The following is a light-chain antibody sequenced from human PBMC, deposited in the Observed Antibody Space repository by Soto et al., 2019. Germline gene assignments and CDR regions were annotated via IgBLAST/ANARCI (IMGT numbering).Light chain of an antibody. Sequence: EIVLTQSPGTLSLSPGERATLSCRASQSVGSGYLAWYQQKPGQAPRLLIYGASNKATGIPDRFSGSGSGTDFTLTISSLEPEDFAVYYCQQRSNWPLTFGGGTKVDIK. J-gene: IGKJ4*01. CDR2: GAS. V-gene: IGKV3D-20*02. CDR3: QQRSNWPLT. CDR1: QSVGSGY.